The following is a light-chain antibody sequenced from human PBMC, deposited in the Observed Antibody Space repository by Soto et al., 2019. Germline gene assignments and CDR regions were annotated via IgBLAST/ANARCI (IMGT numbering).Light chain of an antibody. CDR1: SSDVGGYNY. CDR2: EVS. CDR3: SSYTSSSTLEV. Sequence: SVLTQPASVSGSPGQSLTISCTGTSSDVGGYNYVSWYQQHPGKAPKLMIYEVSNRPSGVSNRFSGSKSGNTASLTISGLQAEDEADYYCSSYTSSSTLEVFGTGTKLTVL. J-gene: IGLJ1*01. V-gene: IGLV2-14*01.